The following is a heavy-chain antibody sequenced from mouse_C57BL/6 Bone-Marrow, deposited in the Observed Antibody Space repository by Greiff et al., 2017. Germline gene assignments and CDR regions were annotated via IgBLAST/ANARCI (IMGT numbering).Heavy chain of an antibody. CDR3: ARRITTVLDY. D-gene: IGHD1-1*01. Sequence: QVQLQQPGAELVKPGASVKMSCKASGYTFPSYWITWVKQRPGQGLEWIGDIYPGSGSTNYNEKFKSKATLTVDSSSSTAYMQLSSLTSEDSAVYYCARRITTVLDYWGQGTTLTVSS. V-gene: IGHV1-55*01. CDR2: IYPGSGST. J-gene: IGHJ2*01. CDR1: GYTFPSYW.